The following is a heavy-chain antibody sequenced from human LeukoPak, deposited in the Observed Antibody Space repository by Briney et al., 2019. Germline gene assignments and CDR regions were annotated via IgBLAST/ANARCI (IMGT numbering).Heavy chain of an antibody. J-gene: IGHJ4*02. CDR2: IASGFNT. V-gene: IGHV3-23*01. CDR1: EFSFSNFA. D-gene: IGHD2-2*01. CDR3: ARQMHSTSWYGRYYFDS. Sequence: PGGSLRLSCAASEFSFSNFAVGWVRQTPGKGLEWVSTIASGFNTYSADSVKGRFTISRDNSKNTLYLQMDSLRAEDTAIYYCARQMHSTSWYGRYYFDSWGRGTLVTVSS.